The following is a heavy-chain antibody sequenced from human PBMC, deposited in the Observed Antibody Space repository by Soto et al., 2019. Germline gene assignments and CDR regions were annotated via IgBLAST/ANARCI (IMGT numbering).Heavy chain of an antibody. D-gene: IGHD3-10*02. CDR2: IYHSGST. J-gene: IGHJ6*01. CDR3: ASVRGGYYYAMDV. Sequence: PSETLSLTCAVSGGSISSSNWWSWVRQPPGKGLEWIGEIYHSGSTSYNPSLKSRVTISVDKSKNQFSLKLSSVTAADTAVYYCASVRGGYYYAMDVWGQGTTVTVSS. CDR1: GGSISSSNW. V-gene: IGHV4-4*02.